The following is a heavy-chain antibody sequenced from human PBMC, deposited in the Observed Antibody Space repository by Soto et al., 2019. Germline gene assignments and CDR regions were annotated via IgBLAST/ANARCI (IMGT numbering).Heavy chain of an antibody. CDR3: ARPDDTTLAFGY. CDR2: IYYSGST. V-gene: IGHV4-30-4*01. CDR1: GGSISSGDYY. J-gene: IGHJ4*02. D-gene: IGHD3-9*01. Sequence: PSETLSLTCTVSGGSISSGDYYWSWIRQPPGKGLEWIGYIYYSGSTYYNPSLKSRVTISVDTSKNQFSLKLSSVTAADTAVYYCARPDDTTLAFGYWGQGTLVTVPS.